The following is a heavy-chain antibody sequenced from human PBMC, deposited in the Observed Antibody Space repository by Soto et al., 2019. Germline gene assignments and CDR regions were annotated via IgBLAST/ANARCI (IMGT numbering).Heavy chain of an antibody. J-gene: IGHJ6*02. Sequence: SVKVSCKASGGTCSSYAISWVLQPPGQGLEWMGGIIPIFGTANYAQKFQGRVTITADKSTSTAYLEPSSLRSEVTAGYYCARMGISTNHYCCSYLDVWGQGTTVTVSS. D-gene: IGHD1-26*01. CDR2: IIPIFGTA. V-gene: IGHV1-69*06. CDR1: GGTCSSYA. CDR3: ARMGISTNHYCCSYLDV.